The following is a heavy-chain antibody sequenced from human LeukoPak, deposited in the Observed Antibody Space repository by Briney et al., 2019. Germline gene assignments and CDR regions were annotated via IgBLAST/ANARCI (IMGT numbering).Heavy chain of an antibody. J-gene: IGHJ5*02. CDR1: GGSISSSTYY. Sequence: SETLSLTCTVSGGSISSSTYYWGWIRQPPGKGLEWIGTIYYRGSTYYNPSLKSRVTISVGTSKNQFSLKLTSVTAADTAVYYCARPGRTYYDFWSGPWGQGTLVTVSS. CDR2: IYYRGST. D-gene: IGHD3-3*01. CDR3: ARPGRTYYDFWSGP. V-gene: IGHV4-39*01.